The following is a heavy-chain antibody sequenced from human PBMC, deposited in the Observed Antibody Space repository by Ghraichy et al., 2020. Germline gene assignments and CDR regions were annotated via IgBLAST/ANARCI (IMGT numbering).Heavy chain of an antibody. CDR1: GFTVSSNY. CDR2: IYSGGST. Sequence: GGSLRLSCAASGFTVSSNYMSWVRQAPGKGLEWVSVIYSGGSTYYADSVKGRFTISRDNSKNTLYLQMNSLRAEDTAVYYCARDRVVVTATGYYYYGMDVWAQGTTVTVSS. V-gene: IGHV3-53*01. CDR3: ARDRVVVTATGYYYYGMDV. D-gene: IGHD2-21*02. J-gene: IGHJ6*02.